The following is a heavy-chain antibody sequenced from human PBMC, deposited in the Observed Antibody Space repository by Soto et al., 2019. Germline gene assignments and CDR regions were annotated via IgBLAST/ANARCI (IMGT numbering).Heavy chain of an antibody. Sequence: QVQLQESGPGLVKPSQTLSLTCTVSGGSISSGGYYWSWIRQHPGKGLEWIGYIYYSGSTYYNPSLKXXVXIXXDTSKNQFSLKLSSVTAADTAVYYCARATVTVFDYWGQGTLVTVSS. CDR2: IYYSGST. V-gene: IGHV4-31*01. J-gene: IGHJ4*02. CDR1: GGSISSGGYY. D-gene: IGHD4-17*01. CDR3: ARATVTVFDY.